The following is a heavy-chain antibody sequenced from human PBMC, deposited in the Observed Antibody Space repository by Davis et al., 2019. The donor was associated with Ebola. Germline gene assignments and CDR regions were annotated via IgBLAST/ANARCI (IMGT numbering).Heavy chain of an antibody. CDR2: INPDGGTT. V-gene: IGHV1-46*01. D-gene: IGHD2/OR15-2a*01. CDR1: GYTFTTYY. Sequence: ASVKVSCKASGYTFTTYYMHWVRQAPGQGLEWMGVINPDGGTTTYAQKFQGRVTMTRDTSTSTVYMDLSSLRSEDTAVFYCAREDSMSDHFDYWGQGALVTVSS. J-gene: IGHJ4*02. CDR3: AREDSMSDHFDY.